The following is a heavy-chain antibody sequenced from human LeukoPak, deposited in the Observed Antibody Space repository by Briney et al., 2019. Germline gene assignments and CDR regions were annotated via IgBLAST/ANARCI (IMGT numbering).Heavy chain of an antibody. Sequence: GRSLRLSCATSGFTFSNYAMHWVRQAPGKGLEWVTVISHDGSTKFYADSVKGRFTISRDNSKNTLYLQMNSLRAEDTAVYYCANAGPGSGSYYNVVDYWGQGTLVTVSS. D-gene: IGHD3-10*01. CDR1: GFTFSNYA. V-gene: IGHV3-30-3*01. CDR3: ANAGPGSGSYYNVVDY. J-gene: IGHJ4*02. CDR2: ISHDGSTK.